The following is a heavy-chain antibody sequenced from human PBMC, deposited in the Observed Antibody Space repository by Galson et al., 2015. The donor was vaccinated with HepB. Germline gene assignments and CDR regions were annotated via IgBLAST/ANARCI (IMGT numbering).Heavy chain of an antibody. Sequence: SLRLSCAASGFTFSSYAMSWVRQAPGKGLEWVSVISGSGGSTYYADSVKGRFTISRDNSKNTLYLQMNSLRAEDTAVYYCAKPGGHDYGDSRRDYYYGMDVWGQGTTVTVSS. CDR2: ISGSGGST. D-gene: IGHD4-17*01. CDR1: GFTFSSYA. CDR3: AKPGGHDYGDSRRDYYYGMDV. J-gene: IGHJ6*02. V-gene: IGHV3-23*01.